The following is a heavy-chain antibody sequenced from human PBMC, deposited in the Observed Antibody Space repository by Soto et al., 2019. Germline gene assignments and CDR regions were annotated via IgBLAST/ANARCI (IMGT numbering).Heavy chain of an antibody. CDR3: AKLITFGGVTDDY. CDR2: ISGSGGST. V-gene: IGHV3-23*01. Sequence: EVQLLESGGGLVQPGGSLRLSCAASGFTFSSYAMSWVRQAPGKGLEWVSGISGSGGSTYYADSVKGRFTISRDNSKNTLYLQMNSLRAEDTAVYYCAKLITFGGVTDDYWGQGTLVTVSS. CDR1: GFTFSSYA. D-gene: IGHD3-16*01. J-gene: IGHJ4*02.